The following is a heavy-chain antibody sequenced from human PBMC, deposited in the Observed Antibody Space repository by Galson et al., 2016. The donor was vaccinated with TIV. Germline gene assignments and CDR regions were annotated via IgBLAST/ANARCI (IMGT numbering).Heavy chain of an antibody. Sequence: SLRLSCAVSGFTFRDYGVSWVRQAPGKGLEWVSDINASGGSAYYGDSVKGRFTISRDNSKNTVYLQMNSLRAEDTAVYYCVKGGRYASHWVGFQHWGQGTLVAVSS. CDR3: VKGGRYASHWVGFQH. CDR1: GFTFRDYG. D-gene: IGHD3-16*01. V-gene: IGHV3-23*01. CDR2: INASGGSA. J-gene: IGHJ1*01.